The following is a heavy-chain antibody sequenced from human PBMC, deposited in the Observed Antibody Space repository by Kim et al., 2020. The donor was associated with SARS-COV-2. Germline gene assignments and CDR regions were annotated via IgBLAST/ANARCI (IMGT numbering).Heavy chain of an antibody. CDR1: GYTFTSYA. CDR2: INAGNGNT. D-gene: IGHD1-26*01. Sequence: ASVKVSCKASGYTFTSYAMHWVRQAPGQRLEWMGWINAGNGNTKYSQKFQGRVTITRDTSASTAYMELSSLRSEDTAVYYCARERELGEYYFDYWGQGTLVTVSS. J-gene: IGHJ4*02. CDR3: ARERELGEYYFDY. V-gene: IGHV1-3*01.